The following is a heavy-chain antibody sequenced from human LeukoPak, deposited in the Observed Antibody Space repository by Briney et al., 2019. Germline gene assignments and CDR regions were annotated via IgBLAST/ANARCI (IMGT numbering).Heavy chain of an antibody. CDR3: ARAQAPGLAQYGDPSYYFDY. J-gene: IGHJ4*02. Sequence: SETLSLTCTVSGGSISSSSYYWGWIRQPPGKGLEWIGSIYYSGSTYYNPSLKSRVTISVDTSKNQFSLKLSSVTAADTAVYYCARAQAPGLAQYGDPSYYFDYWGQGTLVTVSS. V-gene: IGHV4-39*07. D-gene: IGHD4-17*01. CDR1: GGSISSSSYY. CDR2: IYYSGST.